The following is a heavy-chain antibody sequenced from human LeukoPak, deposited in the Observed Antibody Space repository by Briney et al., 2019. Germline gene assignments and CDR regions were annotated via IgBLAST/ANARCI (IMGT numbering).Heavy chain of an antibody. D-gene: IGHD7-27*01. Sequence: PGGSLRLSCAASGFTFSDHYMDWVRQAPGKGLEWVGRTRNKANSYTTEYAASVKGRFTISRDDSKNSPYLQMNSLKTEDTAVYYCARVAGEDYYYYGMDVWGQGTTVTVSS. CDR3: ARVAGEDYYYYGMDV. V-gene: IGHV3-72*01. CDR1: GFTFSDHY. J-gene: IGHJ6*02. CDR2: TRNKANSYTT.